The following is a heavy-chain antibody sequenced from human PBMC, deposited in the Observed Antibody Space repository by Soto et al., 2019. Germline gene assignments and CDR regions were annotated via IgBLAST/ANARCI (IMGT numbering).Heavy chain of an antibody. CDR1: GFTFYAYA. V-gene: IGHV3-43*02. CDR2: LSSTGSRS. J-gene: IGHJ4*02. Sequence: PGGSLRLSCAASGFTFYAYAMHWVRHAPGKXLEWVSLLSSTGSRSYYADSVKGRFIISRDNNKDSLSLLMTSLGTEDSGLYYCSNDVCSRATTPSYARLYYWGQGTQFTVSS. D-gene: IGHD2-15*01. CDR3: SNDVCSRATTPSYARLYY.